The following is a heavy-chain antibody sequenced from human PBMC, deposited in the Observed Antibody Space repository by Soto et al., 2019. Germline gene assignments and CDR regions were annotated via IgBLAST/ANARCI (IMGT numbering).Heavy chain of an antibody. V-gene: IGHV2-5*01. CDR1: GFSLNTGGAG. D-gene: IGHD4-17*01. Sequence: QITLKESGPTLVKPTQTLTLTCTFSGFSLNTGGAGVGWIRQPPGKALEWIALIYWNEYKRYSPSLQSRLTNTKDTTNTRVPLTMTNMDHVDTATYYCAHRGYGAYQRDNWFDPWGQGNLVTVSS. CDR3: AHRGYGAYQRDNWFDP. CDR2: IYWNEYK. J-gene: IGHJ5*02.